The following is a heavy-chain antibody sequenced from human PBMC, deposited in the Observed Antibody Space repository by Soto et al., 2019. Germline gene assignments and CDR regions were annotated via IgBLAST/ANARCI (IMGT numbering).Heavy chain of an antibody. J-gene: IGHJ6*02. V-gene: IGHV4-61*01. Sequence: SETLSLTCTVSGGSDSTGSNDWSWIRQPPGKGLEWSGKIFFTGSAHYNPSLRNRVTMTVDTSKAQFLLTLTSMTAAATSVYYCARDGHGMDVWGQGTTVTVSS. CDR3: ARDGHGMDV. CDR1: GGSDSTGSND. CDR2: IFFTGSA.